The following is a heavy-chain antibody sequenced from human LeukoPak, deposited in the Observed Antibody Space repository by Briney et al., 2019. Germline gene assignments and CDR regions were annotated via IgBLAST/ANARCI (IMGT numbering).Heavy chain of an antibody. J-gene: IGHJ4*02. CDR3: ARGPRSLGVRVPDY. V-gene: IGHV1-2*02. CDR1: GGTFSNFA. D-gene: IGHD3-3*01. CDR2: INPNSGGT. Sequence: GASVKVSCKASGGTFSNFAISWVRQAPGQGLEWMGWINPNSGGTNYAQKFQGRVTMTRDTSISTAYMELSRLRSDDTAVYYCARGPRSLGVRVPDYWGQGTLVTVSS.